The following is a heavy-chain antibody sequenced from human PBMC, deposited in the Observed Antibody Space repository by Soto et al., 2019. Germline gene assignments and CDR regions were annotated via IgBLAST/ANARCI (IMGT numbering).Heavy chain of an antibody. CDR3: ARDGGRHSGGIDY. CDR2: IIPIFGTA. J-gene: IGHJ4*02. D-gene: IGHD1-26*01. V-gene: IGHV1-69*01. Sequence: QVQLVQSGAEVKKPGSSVKVSCKASGGTFSSYSINWVRQAPGQGLEWMGEIIPIFGTANYAQKFQGRVTITAAESTRTVSMELSSLRSEDTAVYYCARDGGRHSGGIDYWGQGTLVTVSS. CDR1: GGTFSSYS.